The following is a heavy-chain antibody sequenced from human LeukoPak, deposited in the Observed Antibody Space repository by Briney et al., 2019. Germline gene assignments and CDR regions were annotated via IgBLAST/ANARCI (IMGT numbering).Heavy chain of an antibody. Sequence: AASVTVSFKASGGTFSSYAISWVRQAPGQGLEWMGRIIPIFGIANYAQKFQGRVTITADKSTSTAYMELSSLRSEDTAVYYCARASCGGDCSHTAKLPHDAFDIWGQGTMVTVSS. CDR3: ARASCGGDCSHTAKLPHDAFDI. CDR2: IIPIFGIA. CDR1: GGTFSSYA. J-gene: IGHJ3*02. V-gene: IGHV1-69*17. D-gene: IGHD2-21*02.